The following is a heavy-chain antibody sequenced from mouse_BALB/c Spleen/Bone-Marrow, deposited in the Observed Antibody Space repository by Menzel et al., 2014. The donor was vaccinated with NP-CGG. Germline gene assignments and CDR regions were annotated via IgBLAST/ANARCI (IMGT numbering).Heavy chain of an antibody. CDR1: GYAFSSSW. J-gene: IGHJ3*01. Sequence: VHLVESGPELVKPGASVKISCKASGYAFSSSWMNWVKQRPGQGLERIGRIYPGDGDTNYNGKFKGKATLTADKSSSTAYMQLSSLTSVDSAVYFCARGRDWDAWFAYWGQGTLVTVSA. CDR2: IYPGDGDT. D-gene: IGHD4-1*01. V-gene: IGHV1-82*01. CDR3: ARGRDWDAWFAY.